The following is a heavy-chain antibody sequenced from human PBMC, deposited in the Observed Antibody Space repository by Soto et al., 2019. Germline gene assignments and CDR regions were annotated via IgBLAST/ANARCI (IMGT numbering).Heavy chain of an antibody. J-gene: IGHJ6*02. CDR1: GDSVSSNSAA. Sequence: QVQLQQSGPGLVKPSQTLSLTCAISGDSVSSNSAAWNWIRQSPSRGLEWLGRTYYMSKWYNDYAVSVRRRITFNPDTSKNQLSLQLNSVTPEDTAVYYCARSYSGSYFWDYYYYGMDVWGQGTTVTVSS. V-gene: IGHV6-1*01. D-gene: IGHD1-26*01. CDR2: TYYMSKWYN. CDR3: ARSYSGSYFWDYYYYGMDV.